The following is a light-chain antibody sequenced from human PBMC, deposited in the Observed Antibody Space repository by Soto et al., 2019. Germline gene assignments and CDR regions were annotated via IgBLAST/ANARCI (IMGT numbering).Light chain of an antibody. V-gene: IGKV1-33*01. J-gene: IGKJ3*01. CDR1: QDIRKY. CDR2: GAS. Sequence: DLQMTQSPSSLSASIGDRVTITCQASQDIRKYLNWYQQKPGRAPKLLIYGASNLETGVPARFSRSRYGTDFIFTISSLQPEDIATYYCQHYDNLPPFTFGPGTKVAIK. CDR3: QHYDNLPPFT.